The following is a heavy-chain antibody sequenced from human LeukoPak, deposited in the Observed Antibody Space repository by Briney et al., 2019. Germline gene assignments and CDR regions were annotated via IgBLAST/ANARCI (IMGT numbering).Heavy chain of an antibody. CDR2: ITGSGSTI. Sequence: GGSLRLSCAASGFTFSTYEMNWVRQAPGKGLEWLTYITGSGSTIFYADSVKGRISISRDNAKNSLYLQMNSLRAEDTALYYCARSTRSSSWYARYALDLWGQGTMVTVSS. CDR3: ARSTRSSSWYARYALDL. CDR1: GFTFSTYE. D-gene: IGHD6-13*01. J-gene: IGHJ3*01. V-gene: IGHV3-48*03.